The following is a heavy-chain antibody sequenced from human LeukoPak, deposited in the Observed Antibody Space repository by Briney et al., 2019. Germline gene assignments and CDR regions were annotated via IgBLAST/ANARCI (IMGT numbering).Heavy chain of an antibody. D-gene: IGHD5-24*01. CDR3: ARDYKYAFDN. J-gene: IGHJ4*02. CDR1: GFRFSDYS. V-gene: IGHV3-48*01. Sequence: GGSLRLSCAASGFRFSDYSVNWVRQAPGKGLEWISYIGISSGNTNYADSVKGRSTISGDKAKNSLYLQMNSLRVEDTAVYYCARDYKYAFDNWGQGTLVTVSS. CDR2: IGISSGNT.